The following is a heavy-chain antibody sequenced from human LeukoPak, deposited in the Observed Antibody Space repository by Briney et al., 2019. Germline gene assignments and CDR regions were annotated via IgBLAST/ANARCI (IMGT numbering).Heavy chain of an antibody. CDR2: IRGKAFGGKT. D-gene: IGHD5-18*01. CDR1: GSTFGDYP. V-gene: IGHV3-49*04. Sequence: GGSLRLSCSASGSTFGDYPMTWVRQAPGMGLEWVGFIRGKAFGGKTHYAAPVKGRFTISRDDSKSIAYLQLNSLKTEDTAVYYCTRRNTADAFDIWGHGTMVTVSS. CDR3: TRRNTADAFDI. J-gene: IGHJ3*02.